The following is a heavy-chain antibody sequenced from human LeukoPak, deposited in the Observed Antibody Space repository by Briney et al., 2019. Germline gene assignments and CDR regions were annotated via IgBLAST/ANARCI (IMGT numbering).Heavy chain of an antibody. D-gene: IGHD2-15*01. CDR2: IYHSGST. Sequence: SGTLSLTCAVSGGSISSSNWWSWVRQPPGKGLEWIGEIYHSGSTNYNPSLKSRVTISVDKSKNQFSLKLSSVTAADTAVYYCARAGYLRSGIYLPKFDIWGQGTLVTVSS. CDR1: GGSISSSNW. CDR3: ARAGYLRSGIYLPKFDI. J-gene: IGHJ3*02. V-gene: IGHV4-4*02.